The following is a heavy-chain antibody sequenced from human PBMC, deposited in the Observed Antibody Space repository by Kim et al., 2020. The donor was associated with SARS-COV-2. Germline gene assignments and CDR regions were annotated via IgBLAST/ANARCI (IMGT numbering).Heavy chain of an antibody. CDR1: GYTFTSYG. CDR3: ARDWGGVVVVVAATPRFDY. Sequence: ASVKVSCKASGYTFTSYGISWVRQAPGQGLEWMGWISAYNGNTNYAQKLQGRVTMTTDTSTSTAYMELRSLRSDDTAVYYCARDWGGVVVVVAATPRFDYWAREPWSPSLQ. D-gene: IGHD2-15*01. CDR2: ISAYNGNT. J-gene: IGHJ4*02. V-gene: IGHV1-18*01.